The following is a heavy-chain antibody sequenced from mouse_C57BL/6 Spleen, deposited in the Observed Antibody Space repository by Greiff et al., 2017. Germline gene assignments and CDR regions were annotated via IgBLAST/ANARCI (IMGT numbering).Heavy chain of an antibody. V-gene: IGHV1-22*01. CDR3: ARGGQLRLKPFDY. J-gene: IGHJ2*01. CDR2: INPNNGGT. D-gene: IGHD3-2*02. Sequence: VQLQQSGPELVKPGASVKMSCKASGYTFTDYNMHWVKQSHGKSLEWIGYINPNNGGTSYNQKFKGKATLTVNKSSSTAYMELRSLTSEDSAVYYCARGGQLRLKPFDYWGQGTTLTVSS. CDR1: GYTFTDYN.